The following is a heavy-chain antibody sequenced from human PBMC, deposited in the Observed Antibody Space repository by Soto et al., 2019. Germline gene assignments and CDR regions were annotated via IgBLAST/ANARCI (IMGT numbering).Heavy chain of an antibody. CDR1: GGSISRYY. CDR2: IYYSGNT. D-gene: IGHD3-22*01. Sequence: TSETLSLTCTVSGGSISRYYWSWIRQPPGKGLEWVGYIYYSGNTDYNPSLKSRVSISVDTSKNQFSLRLSSATAADTALYYCARSFDNRGYYYYGMDVWGQGTTVTVSS. CDR3: ARSFDNRGYYYYGMDV. J-gene: IGHJ6*02. V-gene: IGHV4-59*01.